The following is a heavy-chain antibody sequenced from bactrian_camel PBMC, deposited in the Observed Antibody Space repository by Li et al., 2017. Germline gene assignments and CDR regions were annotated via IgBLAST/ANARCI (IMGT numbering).Heavy chain of an antibody. CDR2: IDSDGNT. V-gene: IGHV3S6*01. Sequence: HVQLVESGGGSVQAGGSLRLSCAASGYTGSSYCMGWFRRAPGEEREGVARIDSDGNTGYAESVKGRFTISQDNAKNTLDLQMNTLKPEDTGMYYCAARSPFFRGYMGSCRDGARYNYWGQGTQVTVS. CDR1: GYTGSSYC. D-gene: IGHD3*01. CDR3: AARSPFFRGYMGSCRDGARYNY. J-gene: IGHJ4*01.